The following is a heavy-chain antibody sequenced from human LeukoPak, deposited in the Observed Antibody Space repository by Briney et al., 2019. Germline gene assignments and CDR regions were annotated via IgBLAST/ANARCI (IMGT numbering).Heavy chain of an antibody. J-gene: IGHJ4*02. CDR2: IWYDGSNK. Sequence: PGGSLRLSCAASGFTFSNNGMDWVRQAPGKGLEWVAVIWYDGSNKYYADSVKGRFTISRDNSKNTLYLQMNSLRAEDTAVYYCARWGNNKILDYWGQGTLVTVSS. V-gene: IGHV3-33*01. D-gene: IGHD7-27*01. CDR1: GFTFSNNG. CDR3: ARWGNNKILDY.